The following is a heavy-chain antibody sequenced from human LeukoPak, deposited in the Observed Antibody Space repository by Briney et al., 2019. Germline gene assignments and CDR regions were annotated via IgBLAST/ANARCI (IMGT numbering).Heavy chain of an antibody. Sequence: HPGGSLRLSCEASGFTFSSYAMHWVRQAPGKGLEWVAVISYDGSNKYYADSVKGRFTISRDNSKNTLYLQMNSLRAEDTAVYYCARDCSGGSCYSALDYWGQGTLVTVSS. J-gene: IGHJ4*02. V-gene: IGHV3-30*04. CDR2: ISYDGSNK. D-gene: IGHD2-15*01. CDR1: GFTFSSYA. CDR3: ARDCSGGSCYSALDY.